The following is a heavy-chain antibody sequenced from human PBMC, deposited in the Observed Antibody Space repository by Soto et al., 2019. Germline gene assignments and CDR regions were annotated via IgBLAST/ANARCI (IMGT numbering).Heavy chain of an antibody. J-gene: IGHJ5*02. CDR1: GGSISSGGYS. V-gene: IGHV4-30-2*01. CDR3: ARVDYDSTWFDP. CDR2: IYHSGST. Sequence: PSETLSLTCVVSGGSISSGGYSWSWIRQPPGKGLEWIGYIYHSGSTYYNPSLKSRVTISVVRSKNQFSLKLSSVTAADTAVYYCARVDYDSTWFDPWGQGTLATVSS. D-gene: IGHD3-22*01.